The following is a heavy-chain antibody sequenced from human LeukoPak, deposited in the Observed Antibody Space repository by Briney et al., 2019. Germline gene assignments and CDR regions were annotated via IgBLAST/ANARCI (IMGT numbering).Heavy chain of an antibody. Sequence: GAPVNVSCKASGYTVTSYGISWVRQSPGQGLECMGWIRAYKGNTISAQELQGRDTMTTDTSTSTAYMELRSLRSDDTDVYYCARDRGRGHDFWSGLTLYYYYYMDVWGKGTTVTVSS. V-gene: IGHV1-18*01. CDR3: ARDRGRGHDFWSGLTLYYYYYMDV. D-gene: IGHD3-3*01. CDR2: IRAYKGNT. J-gene: IGHJ6*03. CDR1: GYTVTSYG.